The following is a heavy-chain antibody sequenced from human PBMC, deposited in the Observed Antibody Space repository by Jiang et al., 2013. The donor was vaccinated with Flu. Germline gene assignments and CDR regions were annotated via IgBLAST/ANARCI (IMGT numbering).Heavy chain of an antibody. CDR1: GDSISTNY. D-gene: IGHD3-10*01. CDR2: IYYSGST. J-gene: IGHJ3*02. Sequence: GPGLVKPSETLSLTCTVSGDSISTNYWSWIRQPPGKGLEWIGYIYYSGSTNSNPSLKSRVTMSVDTSKNQFSLKLSSVTAADTAMHYCARDTYYYGSETYYNDVFDIWGQG. V-gene: IGHV4-59*01. CDR3: ARDTYYYGSETYYNDVFDI.